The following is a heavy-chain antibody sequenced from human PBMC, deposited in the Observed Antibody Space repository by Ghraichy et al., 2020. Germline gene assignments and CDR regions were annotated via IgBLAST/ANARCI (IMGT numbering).Heavy chain of an antibody. V-gene: IGHV3-48*04. J-gene: IGHJ4*02. Sequence: GGSLRLSCAASGFTFSSYSMNWVRQAPGKGLEWVSYISSGTIYYADSVKGRFTISRDNAKNSLYLQMNSLRAEDTGVYYCARGEVAPSDYWGQGTLVTVSS. CDR2: ISSGTI. CDR3: ARGEVAPSDY. CDR1: GFTFSSYS. D-gene: IGHD2-15*01.